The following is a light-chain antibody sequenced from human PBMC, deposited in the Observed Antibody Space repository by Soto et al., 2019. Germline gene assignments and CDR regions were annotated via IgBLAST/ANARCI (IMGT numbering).Light chain of an antibody. J-gene: IGKJ3*01. CDR1: QSIAGY. CDR3: HQYNSWPRGT. CDR2: SAS. V-gene: IGKV1-39*01. Sequence: DIQMTQSPSSLSASVGDRVTITCRASQSIAGYLSWYQQKPGKAPKFLIYSASSLQRGVPSRFSGSGSGTEFTLTISSLQSEDSAVYYCHQYNSWPRGTFGPGTKVEIK.